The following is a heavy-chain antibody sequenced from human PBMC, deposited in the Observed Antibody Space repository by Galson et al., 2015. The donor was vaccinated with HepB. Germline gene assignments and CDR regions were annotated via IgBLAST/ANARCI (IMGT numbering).Heavy chain of an antibody. CDR3: ARAKWYDSSSDY. J-gene: IGHJ4*02. Sequence: SVKVSCKASGYSFTGHYMDWVRQAPGQGLEWMGRINSNNGGTNYAQKFQGRVTMTRDTSISTAYMELSRLRSDDTAVYYCARAKWYDSSSDYWGQGTLVTVSS. V-gene: IGHV1-2*06. CDR1: GYSFTGHY. CDR2: INSNNGGT. D-gene: IGHD3-22*01.